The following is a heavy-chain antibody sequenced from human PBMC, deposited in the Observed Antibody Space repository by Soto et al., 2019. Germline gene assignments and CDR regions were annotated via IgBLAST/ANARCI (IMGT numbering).Heavy chain of an antibody. V-gene: IGHV3-23*01. CDR3: ARRGSGSYYDY. D-gene: IGHD1-26*01. CDR2: ISGSGGGT. CDR1: GFTFSSYA. Sequence: EVQLLESGGGLVQPGGSLRLSCAASGFTFSSYALKWVRQAPVKGLEWVAAISGSGGGTYYADSVKGRFTISRDNSQNTLYLQMNSLRAEDTAVYYCARRGSGSYYDYWGQGTLVTVSS. J-gene: IGHJ4*02.